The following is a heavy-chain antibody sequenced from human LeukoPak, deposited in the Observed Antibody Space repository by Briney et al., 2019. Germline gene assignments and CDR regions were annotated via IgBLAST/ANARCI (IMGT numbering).Heavy chain of an antibody. CDR1: GFTFSSYA. V-gene: IGHV3-23*01. Sequence: GGCLRLSCAASGFTFSSYAMSWVRQAPGKGLEWDSAISGSGGSTYYADSVKGRFTISRDNSKNTLYLQMNSLRAEDTAVYYCAKVDRMIRGYYFDYWGQGTLVTVSS. CDR3: AKVDRMIRGYYFDY. D-gene: IGHD3-16*01. CDR2: ISGSGGST. J-gene: IGHJ4*02.